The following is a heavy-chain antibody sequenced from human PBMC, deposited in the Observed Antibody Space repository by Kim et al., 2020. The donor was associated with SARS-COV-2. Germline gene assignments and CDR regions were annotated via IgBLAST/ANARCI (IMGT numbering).Heavy chain of an antibody. D-gene: IGHD2-2*03. CDR1: GGSFSGYY. CDR2: INHSGST. CDR3: ARVGYCSSTSCYGRSGFDY. J-gene: IGHJ4*02. V-gene: IGHV4-34*01. Sequence: SETLSLTCAVYGGSFSGYYWSWIRQPPGKGLEWIGEINHSGSTNYNPSLKSRVTISVDTSKNQFSLKLSSVTAADTAVYYCARVGYCSSTSCYGRSGFDYWGQGTLVTVSS.